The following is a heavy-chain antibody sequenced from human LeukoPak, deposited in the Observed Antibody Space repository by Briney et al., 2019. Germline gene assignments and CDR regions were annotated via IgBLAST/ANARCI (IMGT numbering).Heavy chain of an antibody. D-gene: IGHD6-19*01. CDR2: IYYSGST. J-gene: IGHJ4*02. V-gene: IGHV4-59*01. CDR1: GGSISSYY. Sequence: PSETLSLTCTVSGGSISSYYWSWIRQSPGKGLEWIGYIYYSGSTNYNPSLKSRVTISVDTSKNQFSLKLSSVTAADTAVYYCARDLSWLVFDYWGQGTLVTVSS. CDR3: ARDLSWLVFDY.